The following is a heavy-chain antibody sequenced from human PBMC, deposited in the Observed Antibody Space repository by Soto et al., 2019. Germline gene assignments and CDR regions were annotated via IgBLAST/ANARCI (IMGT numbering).Heavy chain of an antibody. Sequence: PSETLSLTCAVYGGSFSGYYWSWIRQPPGKGLEWIGEINHSGSTNYNPSLKSRVTISVDTSKNQFSLKLSSVTAADTAVYYCARARSLLLWFEDHLRSKFDYWGQGTLVTVSS. CDR3: ARARSLLLWFEDHLRSKFDY. D-gene: IGHD3-10*01. V-gene: IGHV4-34*01. CDR1: GGSFSGYY. J-gene: IGHJ4*02. CDR2: INHSGST.